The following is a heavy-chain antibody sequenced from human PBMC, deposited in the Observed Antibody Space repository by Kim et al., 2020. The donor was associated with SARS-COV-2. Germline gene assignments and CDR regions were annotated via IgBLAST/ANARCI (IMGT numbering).Heavy chain of an antibody. CDR1: GFTFSSYS. Sequence: GGSLRLSCAASGFTFSSYSMNWVRQAPGKGLEWVSSISSSSSYIYYADSVKGRFTISRDNAKNSLYLQMNSLRAEDTAVYYCARVMSSGWYEAGDYWGQGTLVTVSS. CDR3: ARVMSSGWYEAGDY. CDR2: ISSSSSYI. V-gene: IGHV3-21*01. J-gene: IGHJ4*02. D-gene: IGHD6-19*01.